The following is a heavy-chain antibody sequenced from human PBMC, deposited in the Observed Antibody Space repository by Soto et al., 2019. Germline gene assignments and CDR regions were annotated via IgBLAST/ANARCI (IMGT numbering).Heavy chain of an antibody. CDR1: GASMSSYY. Sequence: PSETLSLTCNVSGASMSSYYWNWIRQTPGKGLEWIGWIYYSGTTKYNPSLKSRVTISVDTSKNQFSLRLSSVTAADTAVYYCAADSSGYNWFDPWGQGTLVTVSS. CDR3: AADSSGYNWFDP. V-gene: IGHV4-59*01. J-gene: IGHJ5*02. D-gene: IGHD6-25*01. CDR2: IYYSGTT.